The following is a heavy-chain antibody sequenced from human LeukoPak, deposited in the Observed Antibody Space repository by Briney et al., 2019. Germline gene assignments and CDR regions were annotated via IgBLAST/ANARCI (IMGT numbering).Heavy chain of an antibody. D-gene: IGHD3-22*01. J-gene: IGHJ4*02. Sequence: GGSLRLSCAASGFTFSSYATSWVRQAPGKGLEWVSAISGSGGSTYYADSVKGRFTISRDNSKNTLYLQMSSLRAEDTAVYYCAKDRLKYYYDRFDLGLYWGQGTLVTVSS. CDR3: AKDRLKYYYDRFDLGLY. V-gene: IGHV3-23*01. CDR1: GFTFSSYA. CDR2: ISGSGGST.